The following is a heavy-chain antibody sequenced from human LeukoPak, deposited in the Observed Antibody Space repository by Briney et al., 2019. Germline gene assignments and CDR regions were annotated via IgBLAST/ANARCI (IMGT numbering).Heavy chain of an antibody. CDR3: AGHHPRNTVDF. V-gene: IGHV4-59*08. J-gene: IGHJ4*02. CDR1: GGSISSYY. Sequence: SETLSLTCTVSGGSISSYYWSWIRQPPGKGLEWIAYISDIGSINYNPSLKSRVTTSLDTSKNQFSLKLSSVTAADTAVYYCAGHHPRNTVDFWGQGTLVTVSS. D-gene: IGHD2/OR15-2a*01. CDR2: ISDIGSI.